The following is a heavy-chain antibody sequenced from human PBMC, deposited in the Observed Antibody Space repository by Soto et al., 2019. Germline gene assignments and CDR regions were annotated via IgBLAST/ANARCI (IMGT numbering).Heavy chain of an antibody. D-gene: IGHD6-6*01. CDR2: IYSAGST. V-gene: IGHV3-53*01. CDR1: GLTVSRTQ. CDR3: ARAREPEYSSSIFFDY. Sequence: GGSLRLSCGVSGLTVSRTQMSWVRQAPGKVLQWVSVIYSAGSTYYANAVKGRFTISRDISENKIFLELNGLTVDDTAVYYCARAREPEYSSSIFFDYWGPGIVVTVS. J-gene: IGHJ4*01.